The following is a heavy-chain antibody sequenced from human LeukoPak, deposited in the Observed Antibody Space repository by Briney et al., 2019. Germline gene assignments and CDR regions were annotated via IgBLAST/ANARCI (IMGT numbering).Heavy chain of an antibody. Sequence: PGGSLRLSCAASGFTFSSYAMHWVRQAPGKGLEWVAVISYDGSNKYYADSVKGRFTISRDNSKNTLYLQMNSLRAEDTAVYYCARVSGGYYFDYWGQGTLVTVSS. V-gene: IGHV3-30*04. CDR3: ARVSGGYYFDY. J-gene: IGHJ4*02. CDR2: ISYDGSNK. CDR1: GFTFSSYA. D-gene: IGHD4-23*01.